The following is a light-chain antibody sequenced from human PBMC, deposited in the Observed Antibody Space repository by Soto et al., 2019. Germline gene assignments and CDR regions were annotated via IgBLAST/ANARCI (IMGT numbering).Light chain of an antibody. V-gene: IGLV2-14*01. J-gene: IGLJ1*01. CDR3: SSHTSSATLYV. Sequence: QSVLTQPASVSGSPGQSITISCPGTSSDVGGYNYVSWYQQHPGKAPKLMIYGVSNRPSGVSNRFSGSKSGNTASLTISGLQAEDEADYYCSSHTSSATLYVFGTGTKLTVL. CDR1: SSDVGGYNY. CDR2: GVS.